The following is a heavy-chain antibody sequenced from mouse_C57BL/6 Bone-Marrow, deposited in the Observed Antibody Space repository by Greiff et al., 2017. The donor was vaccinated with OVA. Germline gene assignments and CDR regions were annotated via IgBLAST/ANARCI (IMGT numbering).Heavy chain of an antibody. J-gene: IGHJ1*03. V-gene: IGHV5-2*01. CDR1: EYAFPSHD. CDR3: ARHRYYGSSYDWYFDV. Sequence: EVMLVESGGGLVQPGESLKLSCESNEYAFPSHDMSWVRKTPEKRLELVAAINSDGGSTYYPDTMERRFIISRDNTKKTLYLQMSSLRSEDTALYYCARHRYYGSSYDWYFDVWGTGTTVTVSS. D-gene: IGHD1-1*01. CDR2: INSDGGST.